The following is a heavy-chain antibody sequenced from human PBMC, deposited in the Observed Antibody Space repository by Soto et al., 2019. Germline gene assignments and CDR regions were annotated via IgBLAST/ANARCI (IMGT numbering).Heavy chain of an antibody. CDR2: ISSSGSTI. CDR3: AGGLSIAAALDY. V-gene: IGHV3-48*03. J-gene: IGHJ4*02. Sequence: SLRLSCAASGFTFSSYEMNWVRQAPGKGLEWVSYISSSGSTIYYADSVKGRFTISRDNAKNSLYLQMNSLRAEDTAVYYCAGGLSIAAALDYWGQGTLVTVSS. CDR1: GFTFSSYE. D-gene: IGHD6-13*01.